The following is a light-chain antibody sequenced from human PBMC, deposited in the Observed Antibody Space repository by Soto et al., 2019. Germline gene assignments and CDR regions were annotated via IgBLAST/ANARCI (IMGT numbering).Light chain of an antibody. CDR3: QQAYSFPIT. J-gene: IGKJ5*01. CDR2: GAS. CDR1: QDIAGY. Sequence: IHVTPSPTSVSASVGDSGTLTFRASQDIAGYLAWYQHKPGRTPELLIHGASRLQSGVPARFSGSGSGTDFTLSINSLQPEDFATYYCQQAYSFPITFGQGTRLEIK. V-gene: IGKV1D-12*01.